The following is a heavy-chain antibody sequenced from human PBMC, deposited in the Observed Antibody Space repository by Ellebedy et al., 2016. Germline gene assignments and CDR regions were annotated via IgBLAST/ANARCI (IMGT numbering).Heavy chain of an antibody. D-gene: IGHD3-10*01. CDR2: IIPIFGTA. CDR1: GYTFTSYG. J-gene: IGHJ3*02. V-gene: IGHV1-69*13. Sequence: SVKVSXXASGYTFTSYGISWVRQAPGQGLEWMGGIIPIFGTANYAQKFQGRVTITADESTSTAYMELSSLRSEDTAVYYCARGYYGSRRDAFDIWGQGTMVTVSS. CDR3: ARGYYGSRRDAFDI.